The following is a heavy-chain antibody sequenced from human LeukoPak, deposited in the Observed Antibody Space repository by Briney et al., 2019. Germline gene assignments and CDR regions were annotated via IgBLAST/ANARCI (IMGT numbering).Heavy chain of an antibody. CDR2: IYTSGST. CDR3: ARDDGGWFDP. Sequence: SETLSLTCTVSGGSFSSGSYYWSWIRQPAGKGLEWIGRIYTSGSTNYNPSLKSRVTISVDTSKNQFSLKLSSVTAADTAVYYCARDDGGWFDPWGQGTLVTVSS. V-gene: IGHV4-61*02. D-gene: IGHD3-16*01. J-gene: IGHJ5*02. CDR1: GGSFSSGSYY.